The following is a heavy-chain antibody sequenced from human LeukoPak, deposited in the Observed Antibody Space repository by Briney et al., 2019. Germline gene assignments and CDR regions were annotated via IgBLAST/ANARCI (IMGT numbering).Heavy chain of an antibody. D-gene: IGHD3-22*01. Sequence: SGPTLVNPTQTLTLTCTFSGFSLSTSGVGVGWIRQPPGKALEWLALIYWDDDKRYSPSLKSRLTITKDTSKSQVVLTMTNMDPVDTATYYCAHASTARRLWYYDSSGRNHFDYWGQGTLVTVSS. CDR1: GFSLSTSGVG. V-gene: IGHV2-5*02. CDR3: AHASTARRLWYYDSSGRNHFDY. CDR2: IYWDDDK. J-gene: IGHJ4*02.